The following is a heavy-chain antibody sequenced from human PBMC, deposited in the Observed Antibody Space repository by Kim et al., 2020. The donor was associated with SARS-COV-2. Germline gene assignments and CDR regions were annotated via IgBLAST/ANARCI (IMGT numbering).Heavy chain of an antibody. J-gene: IGHJ6*02. CDR1: GGSISSYY. V-gene: IGHV4-59*01. Sequence: SETLSLTCTVSGGSISSYYWSWIRQPPGKGLEWIGYIYYSGSTNYNPSLKNRVTISVDTSKNQFSLKLSSVTAADTAVYYCARAVGYSSSWYPSYYYGMDVWGQGTTVTVSS. D-gene: IGHD6-13*01. CDR3: ARAVGYSSSWYPSYYYGMDV. CDR2: IYYSGST.